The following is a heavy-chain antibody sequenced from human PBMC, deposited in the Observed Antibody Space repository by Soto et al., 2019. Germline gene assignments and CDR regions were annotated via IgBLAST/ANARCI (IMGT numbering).Heavy chain of an antibody. CDR3: AKDSRVFDDILTGVFDY. J-gene: IGHJ4*02. CDR1: GVTFGSYW. Sequence: HPGGSLRLSCEASGVTFGSYWMHWVRQAPGKGLVWVSRIHSDGTSTSYADSVKGRFTISRDNSKNTLYLQMNSLRAEDTAVYYCAKDSRVFDDILTGVFDYWGQGTLVTVSS. CDR2: IHSDGTST. D-gene: IGHD3-9*01. V-gene: IGHV3-74*01.